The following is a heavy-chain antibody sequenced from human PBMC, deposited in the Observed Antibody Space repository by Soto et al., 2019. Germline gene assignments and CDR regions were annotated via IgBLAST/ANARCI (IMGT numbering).Heavy chain of an antibody. CDR1: GGSISSYY. Sequence: LSLTCTVSGGSISSYYWSWIRQPPGKGLEWIGYIYYSGGTNYNPSLKSRVTISVDTSKNQFSLKLSSVTAADTAVYYCARDGGYCSGGSCYLGYGMDVWGQGTTVTVSS. CDR2: IYYSGGT. J-gene: IGHJ6*02. V-gene: IGHV4-59*01. D-gene: IGHD2-15*01. CDR3: ARDGGYCSGGSCYLGYGMDV.